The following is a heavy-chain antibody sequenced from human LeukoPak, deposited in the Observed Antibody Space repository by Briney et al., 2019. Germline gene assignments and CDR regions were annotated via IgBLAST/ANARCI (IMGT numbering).Heavy chain of an antibody. CDR3: ARHARPASSGSGFDY. CDR2: IYYSRCT. Sequence: SETLSLTRTLSVGSISSYYWSWIQQHPGKGLEGTGYIYYSRCTNYNPSLKSRLTISVDTSKNQFSLKLRSVTAADTAVYYCARHARPASSGSGFDYWGQGTLVTVSS. V-gene: IGHV4-59*08. CDR1: VGSISSYY. J-gene: IGHJ4*02. D-gene: IGHD3-22*01.